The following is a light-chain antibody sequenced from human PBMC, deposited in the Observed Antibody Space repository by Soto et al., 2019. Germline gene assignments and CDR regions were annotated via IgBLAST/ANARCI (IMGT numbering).Light chain of an antibody. V-gene: IGKV4-1*01. J-gene: IGKJ1*01. CDR3: QHYYSDPPWT. CDR2: WAS. Sequence: DIVMTQSPDSLAVSLGERATINCRSSQSVLYSSNNKNYLGWYQQKPGQAPKLLIYWASTRESGVPDRFSGSGSGTDFTLTISSLRAEDVAVYYCQHYYSDPPWTFGQGTKVEIK. CDR1: QSVLYSSNNKNY.